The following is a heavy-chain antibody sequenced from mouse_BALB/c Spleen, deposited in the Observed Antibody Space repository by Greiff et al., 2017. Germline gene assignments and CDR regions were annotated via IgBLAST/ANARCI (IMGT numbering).Heavy chain of an antibody. J-gene: IGHJ3*01. D-gene: IGHD1-1*01. V-gene: IGHV5-17*02. Sequence: VQLKESGGGLVQPGGSRKLSCAASGFTFSSFGMHWVRQAPEKGLEWVAYISSGSSTIYYADTVKGRFTISRDNPKNTLFLQMTSLRSEDTAMYYCARSDGSSYWWFAYWGQGTLVTVSA. CDR1: GFTFSSFG. CDR3: ARSDGSSYWWFAY. CDR2: ISSGSSTI.